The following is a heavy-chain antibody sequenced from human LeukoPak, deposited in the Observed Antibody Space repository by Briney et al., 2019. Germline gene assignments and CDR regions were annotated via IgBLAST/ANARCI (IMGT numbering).Heavy chain of an antibody. V-gene: IGHV3-74*01. CDR2: INSDGSST. CDR3: ARERTTYYYDSSLDY. J-gene: IGHJ4*02. Sequence: GGSLRLSCAASGFTFSSYWMHWVRQAPGKGLVWVSRINSDGSSTSYADSVKGRFTTSRDNAKNTLYLQMNSLRAEDTAVYYCARERTTYYYDSSLDYWGQGTLVTVSS. CDR1: GFTFSSYW. D-gene: IGHD3-22*01.